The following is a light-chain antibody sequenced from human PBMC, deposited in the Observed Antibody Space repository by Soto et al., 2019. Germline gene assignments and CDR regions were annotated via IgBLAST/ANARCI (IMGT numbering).Light chain of an antibody. Sequence: DIQMTQSPSTLSASVGDRVTIPCRASQSISSWLAWYQQKPGKAPKVLIYKASSVESGVPSRCGGSGSGTEFTLTISSLQPDDFATYYCQHFMSYPITFGPGTRLEIK. CDR1: QSISSW. CDR3: QHFMSYPIT. J-gene: IGKJ5*01. V-gene: IGKV1-5*03. CDR2: KAS.